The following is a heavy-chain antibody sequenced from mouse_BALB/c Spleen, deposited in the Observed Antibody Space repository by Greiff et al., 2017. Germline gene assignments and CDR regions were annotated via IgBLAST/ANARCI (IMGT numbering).Heavy chain of an antibody. CDR1: GFNIKDYY. Sequence: EVQLQQSGAELVRPGALVKLSCKASGFNIKDYYMHWVKQRPEQGLEWIGWIDPENGNTIYDPKFQGKASITADTSSNTAYLQLSSLTSEDTAVYYCAKPRNPFYYAMDYWGQGTSVTVSS. V-gene: IGHV14-1*02. CDR2: IDPENGNT. J-gene: IGHJ4*01. CDR3: AKPRNPFYYAMDY.